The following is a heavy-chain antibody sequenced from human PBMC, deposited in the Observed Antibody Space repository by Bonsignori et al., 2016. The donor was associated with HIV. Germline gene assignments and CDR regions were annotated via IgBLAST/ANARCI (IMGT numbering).Heavy chain of an antibody. CDR3: ARESGYCSGGSCYFNF. CDR2: IIPIFGKA. V-gene: IGHV1-69*01. J-gene: IGHJ4*02. D-gene: IGHD2-15*01. Sequence: WVRQAPGQGLEWMGGIIPIFGKATYAQKFQGRVTITADESTSTTYMELSSLRFEDTAVYYCARESGYCSGGSCYFNFWGQGTLVTVSS.